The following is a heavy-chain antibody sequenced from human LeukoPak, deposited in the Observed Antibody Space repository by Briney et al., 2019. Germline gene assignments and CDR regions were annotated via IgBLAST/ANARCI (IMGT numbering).Heavy chain of an antibody. D-gene: IGHD2-15*01. V-gene: IGHV1-3*01. Sequence: ASVNVSCKASGYTFTSYAIHWVRQAPGQRLEWMGWINAGNGNTKYSQKFQGRVTITRDTSASTAYMELSSLRSEDTAVYYCARDHREVVVAESTGYFGYWGQGTLVTVSS. CDR2: INAGNGNT. CDR3: ARDHREVVVAESTGYFGY. J-gene: IGHJ4*02. CDR1: GYTFTSYA.